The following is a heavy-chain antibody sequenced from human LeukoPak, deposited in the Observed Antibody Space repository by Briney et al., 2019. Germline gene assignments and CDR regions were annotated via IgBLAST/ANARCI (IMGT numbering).Heavy chain of an antibody. CDR1: GASISSADYY. J-gene: IGHJ4*02. CDR3: ARVRDGYRGHFDY. CDR2: LYYSGSP. D-gene: IGHD5-24*01. Sequence: SQTLSLTCTVSGASISSADYYCSSVRQPPGKGLEWIGYLYYSGSPYYDPSLKGRVTISIDTSKNQFYLKLRSVTAADTAVYYCARVRDGYRGHFDYWGQGTLVTVSS. V-gene: IGHV4-30-4*01.